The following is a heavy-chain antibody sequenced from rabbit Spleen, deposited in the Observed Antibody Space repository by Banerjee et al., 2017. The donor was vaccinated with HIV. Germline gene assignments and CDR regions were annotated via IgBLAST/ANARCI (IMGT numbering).Heavy chain of an antibody. CDR1: GVSLNDKDV. CDR2: INASTGKP. Sequence: QSLEESGGDLVKPGASLTLTCKASGVSLNDKDVMCWVRQAPGKGLEWIACINASTGKPVYATWASGRFTISRTSSTTVTLRMTSLTAADRATYFCARDLVGVIGWNFYLWGPGTLVTVS. V-gene: IGHV1S40*01. CDR3: ARDLVGVIGWNFYL. J-gene: IGHJ4*01. D-gene: IGHD1-1*01.